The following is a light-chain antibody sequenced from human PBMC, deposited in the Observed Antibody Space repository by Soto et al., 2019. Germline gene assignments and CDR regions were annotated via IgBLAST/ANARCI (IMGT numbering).Light chain of an antibody. CDR1: PDITNY. Sequence: DIQMTQSPSSLSASVGDTVTITCRASPDITNYVAWFQQSPGQAPKSLIYAASSLQSGVTSKFSGSGSGTHFTLTINSLQPEDFATYYCQHYHSYPLTFGGGTKVEIK. CDR3: QHYHSYPLT. V-gene: IGKV1-16*02. CDR2: AAS. J-gene: IGKJ4*01.